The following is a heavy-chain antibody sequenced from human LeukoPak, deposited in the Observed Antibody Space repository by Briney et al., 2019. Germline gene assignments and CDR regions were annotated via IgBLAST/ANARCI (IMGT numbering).Heavy chain of an antibody. CDR3: ASQRYSSSYPFDY. V-gene: IGHV3-30*02. J-gene: IGHJ4*02. D-gene: IGHD6-6*01. CDR1: GFTFSSYG. CDR2: IRYDGSNK. Sequence: AGGSLRLSCAASGFTFSSYGMHWVRQAPGKGLEWVAFIRYDGSNKYYADSVKGRFTISRDNSKNTLYLQMNSLRAEDTAVYYCASQRYSSSYPFDYWGQGTLVTVSS.